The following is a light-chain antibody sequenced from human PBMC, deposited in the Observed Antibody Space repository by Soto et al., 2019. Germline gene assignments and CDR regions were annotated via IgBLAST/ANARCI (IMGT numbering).Light chain of an antibody. CDR2: EVS. J-gene: IGLJ1*01. Sequence: TSRDFGYYNYVSWYQQYPGKAHELLIYEVSKRPSGVPDRFSGSKSGNTASLTVSGLQAADEADYYCTSYAGTDVHYVFGTGTKVTV. CDR1: SRDFGYYNY. V-gene: IGLV2-8*01. CDR3: TSYAGTDVHYV.